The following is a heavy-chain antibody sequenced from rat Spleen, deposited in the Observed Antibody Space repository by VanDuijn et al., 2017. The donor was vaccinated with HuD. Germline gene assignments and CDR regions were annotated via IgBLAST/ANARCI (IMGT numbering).Heavy chain of an antibody. D-gene: IGHD1-1*01. CDR3: AKRSGDWYFDF. J-gene: IGHJ1*01. Sequence: EVQLVESGGGLVQPGRSLKLSCAASGFTFSDYNMAWVRQAPKKGLDWVATIIYDGSRTYYRDSVKGRFTISRDNAKNTLYLQMVSLRSEDTATYYCAKRSGDWYFDFWGPGTMVTVSS. V-gene: IGHV5S10*01. CDR2: IIYDGSRT. CDR1: GFTFSDYN.